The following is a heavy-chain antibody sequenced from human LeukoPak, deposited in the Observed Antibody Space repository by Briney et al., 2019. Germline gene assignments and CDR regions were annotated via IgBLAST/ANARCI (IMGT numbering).Heavy chain of an antibody. CDR1: GGTFSSYA. Sequence: ASVKVSCKASGGTFSSYAISWVRQSPGQGLEWRGGIIPIFGTANYAQKFQGRVTITADESTSTAYMELSSLRSEDTAVYYCASRKDAFDIWGQGTMVPVSS. V-gene: IGHV1-69*01. CDR2: IIPIFGTA. J-gene: IGHJ3*02. D-gene: IGHD1-14*01. CDR3: ASRKDAFDI.